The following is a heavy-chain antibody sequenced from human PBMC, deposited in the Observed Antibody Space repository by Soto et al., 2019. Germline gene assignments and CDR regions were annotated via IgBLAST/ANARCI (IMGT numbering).Heavy chain of an antibody. D-gene: IGHD3-3*01. CDR2: ISYDGSNK. J-gene: IGHJ4*02. CDR1: GFTFSSYG. V-gene: IGHV3-30*18. CDR3: AKAATAFGVVINFDY. Sequence: QVQLVESGGGVVQPGRSLRLSCAASGFTFSSYGMHWVRQAPGKGLEWGAVISYDGSNKYYADSVKGRFTISRDNSKNTLYLQMNSLRAEDTAVYYCAKAATAFGVVINFDYWGQGTLVTVSS.